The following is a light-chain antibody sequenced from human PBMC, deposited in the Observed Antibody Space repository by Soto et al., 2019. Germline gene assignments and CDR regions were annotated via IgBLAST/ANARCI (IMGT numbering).Light chain of an antibody. CDR3: QQYGRSWWT. Sequence: EIVLTQSPGTLSLSPGERATLSCRTSQSVSSSYLAWYQQKPGQAPRLLIYGASSRATGIPDRFSGSGSGTAFTITISRLEPEDFAVYYCQQYGRSWWTFGQGTKVEIK. V-gene: IGKV3-20*01. J-gene: IGKJ1*01. CDR1: QSVSSSY. CDR2: GAS.